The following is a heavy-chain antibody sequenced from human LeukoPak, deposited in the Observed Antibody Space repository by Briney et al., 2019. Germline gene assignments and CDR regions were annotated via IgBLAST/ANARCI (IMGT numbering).Heavy chain of an antibody. D-gene: IGHD3-16*02. Sequence: PSETLSLTCAVYGGSFSGYYWSWIRQPPGKGLEWIGEINHSGSTNYNPSLKSRVTISVDTSKNQFSLKLSSVTAADTAVYYCAGVPRPLKNYDYVWGSYRYTYYFDYWGQGTLVTVSS. CDR2: INHSGST. V-gene: IGHV4-34*01. CDR3: AGVPRPLKNYDYVWGSYRYTYYFDY. CDR1: GGSFSGYY. J-gene: IGHJ4*02.